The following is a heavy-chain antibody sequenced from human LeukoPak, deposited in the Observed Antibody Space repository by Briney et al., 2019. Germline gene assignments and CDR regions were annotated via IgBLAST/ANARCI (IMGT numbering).Heavy chain of an antibody. V-gene: IGHV3-48*04. J-gene: IGHJ4*02. CDR3: AREEDY. CDR1: GFPFSTYS. Sequence: GGSLRLSCAASGFPFSTYSMNWVRQAPGKGLEWISYISSSSSTIYYADSVKGRFTISRDNAKNSLYLQMNSLRAEDTAVYHCAREEDYWGQGTLVTVSS. CDR2: ISSSSSTI.